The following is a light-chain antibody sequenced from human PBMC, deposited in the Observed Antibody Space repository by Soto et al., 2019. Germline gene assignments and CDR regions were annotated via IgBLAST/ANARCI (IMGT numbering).Light chain of an antibody. J-gene: IGKJ1*01. CDR1: QTISSW. V-gene: IGKV1-5*01. CDR3: QQYDVHPKT. CDR2: DAS. Sequence: DIQMTQSPSNLSGSVGDRVTITFRASQTISSWLAWYQQKPGKAPKLLISDASRLETGVPSRFSGSGYGTDFTLTITSLQTDDFGTYHCQQYDVHPKTFGQGTKVDIK.